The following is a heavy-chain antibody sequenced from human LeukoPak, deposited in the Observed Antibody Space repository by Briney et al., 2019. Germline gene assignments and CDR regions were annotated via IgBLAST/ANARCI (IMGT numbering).Heavy chain of an antibody. CDR2: IYYSGST. J-gene: IGHJ4*02. CDR3: ARETEMATIDFDY. Sequence: SETLSLTCTVSGGSISSSSYYWGWIRQPPGKGLEWIGSIYYSGSTYYNPSLKSRVTISVDTSKNQFSLKLSSVTAADTAVYYCARETEMATIDFDYWGQGTPVTVSS. D-gene: IGHD5-24*01. CDR1: GGSISSSSYY. V-gene: IGHV4-39*07.